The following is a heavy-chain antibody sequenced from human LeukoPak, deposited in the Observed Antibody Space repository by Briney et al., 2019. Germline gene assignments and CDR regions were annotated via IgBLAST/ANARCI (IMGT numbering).Heavy chain of an antibody. J-gene: IGHJ4*02. CDR2: ISSSGSTI. CDR1: GFNFSSYE. D-gene: IGHD3-10*01. Sequence: GGSLRLSCAASGFNFSSYEMNWLRKAPGKGLVWVSYISSSGSTIYYADSVKGRFTISRDNAKNSLYLQMNSLRAEDTAVYYCAWNKELWFGELFLWGQGTLVTVSS. V-gene: IGHV3-48*03. CDR3: AWNKELWFGELFL.